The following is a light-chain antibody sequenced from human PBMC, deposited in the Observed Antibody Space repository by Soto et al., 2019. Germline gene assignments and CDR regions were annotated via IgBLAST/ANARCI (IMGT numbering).Light chain of an antibody. J-gene: IGLJ1*01. CDR1: TSDVGGYNY. Sequence: QSALTQPASVSGSPGQSITISCTGTTSDVGGYNYVSWYQQHPGKVPKLMIYEVSTRPSGVSNRFSGSKSGNTASLTISGLQAEDEADYFCTSYTSSSTSPYVFGTGTKVTVL. V-gene: IGLV2-14*01. CDR3: TSYTSSSTSPYV. CDR2: EVS.